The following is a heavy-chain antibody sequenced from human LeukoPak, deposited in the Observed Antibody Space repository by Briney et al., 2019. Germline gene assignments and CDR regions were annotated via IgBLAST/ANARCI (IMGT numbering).Heavy chain of an antibody. CDR1: GGSLCSYF. V-gene: IGHV4-59*08. CDR2: IYSSGYT. D-gene: IGHD6-13*01. CDR3: ARHHGSWTDWYFDL. Sequence: SETLSLTCTVSGGSLCSYFWSWIRQSPGKGLEWVGYIYSSGYTDYNPSLKSRVTISVPTFTTQFSLSLRSVTAADTALYYCARHHGSWTDWYFDLWGRGTLVIVSP. J-gene: IGHJ2*01.